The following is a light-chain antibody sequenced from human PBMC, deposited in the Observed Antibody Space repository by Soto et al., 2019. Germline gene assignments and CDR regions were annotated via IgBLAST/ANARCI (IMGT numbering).Light chain of an antibody. CDR2: KAS. CDR1: QTISSW. V-gene: IGKV1-5*03. CDR3: QQYDSFSVT. Sequence: DIQMTQSPSTLSGSVGDRVTITCRASQTISSWLAWYQQEPGKAPKLLIYKASTLKSGVPSRSSGSGSGTEFTLTISSLQPDDFATYYCQQYDSFSVTFGQGTKVDIK. J-gene: IGKJ1*01.